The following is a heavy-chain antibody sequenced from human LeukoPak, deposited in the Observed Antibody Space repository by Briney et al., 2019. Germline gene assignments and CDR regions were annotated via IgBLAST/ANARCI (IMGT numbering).Heavy chain of an antibody. CDR3: ARSTPASFFDY. Sequence: SQTLSLTCTVSGGSISSGGYYWSWIRRHPGKGLECIGYIYYTGTTYYNPSLKSRITISVDTSQNQFSLNLDSVTAADTAVYYCARSTPASFFDYWGQGTLVTVSS. V-gene: IGHV4-31*03. D-gene: IGHD1-14*01. CDR1: GGSISSGGYY. CDR2: IYYTGTT. J-gene: IGHJ4*02.